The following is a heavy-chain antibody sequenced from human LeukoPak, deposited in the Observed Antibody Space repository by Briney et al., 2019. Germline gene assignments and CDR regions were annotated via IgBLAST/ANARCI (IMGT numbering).Heavy chain of an antibody. Sequence: PGGSLRLSCAASGFTFNIYAMSWVRQAPGKGLEWVSGFSSRDDSTYCADSVKGRFTISRDNSMNTLYLHMNSLRAEDTAVYYCAKELQVDTRYNAFDIWGQGTMVTVSS. V-gene: IGHV3-23*01. J-gene: IGHJ3*02. CDR3: AKELQVDTRYNAFDI. CDR2: FSSRDDST. D-gene: IGHD3-16*02. CDR1: GFTFNIYA.